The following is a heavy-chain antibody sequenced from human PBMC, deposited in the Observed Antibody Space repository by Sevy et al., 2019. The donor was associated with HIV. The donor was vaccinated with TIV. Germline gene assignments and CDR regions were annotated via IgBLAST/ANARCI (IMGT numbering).Heavy chain of an antibody. CDR1: GFIFGNYA. Sequence: GGSLRLSCAASGFIFGNYAMHWVRQAPGKGLDWVSGISWNGDSTPYANSMRGRFTISRDNARNSIYLQMNNLRPEDTAFYYCVKDNVRHPSGTYSPNWFDSWGLGALVTVSS. J-gene: IGHJ5*01. D-gene: IGHD3-10*01. CDR3: VKDNVRHPSGTYSPNWFDS. V-gene: IGHV3-9*01. CDR2: ISWNGDST.